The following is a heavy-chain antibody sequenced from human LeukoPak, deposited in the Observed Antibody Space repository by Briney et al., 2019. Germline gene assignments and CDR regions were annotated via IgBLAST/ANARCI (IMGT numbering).Heavy chain of an antibody. J-gene: IGHJ4*02. CDR3: ASLDSSGYTPTSYFDY. Sequence: KSSETLSLTCAVYGGSFSGYYWNWIRQHPGKGLEWIGYIYYSGSTYYNPSLKSRVTISVDTSKNQFSLKLSSVTAADTAVYYCASLDSSGYTPTSYFDYWGQGTLVTVSS. D-gene: IGHD3-22*01. V-gene: IGHV4-31*11. CDR1: GGSFSGYY. CDR2: IYYSGST.